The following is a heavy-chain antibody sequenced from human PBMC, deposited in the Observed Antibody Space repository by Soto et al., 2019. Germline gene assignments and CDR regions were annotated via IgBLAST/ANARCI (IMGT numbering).Heavy chain of an antibody. V-gene: IGHV1-69*04. CDR2: VNPILSMS. Sequence: QVQLVQSGAEVKRPGSSVKVSCKASGDTFSFYSINWVRQAPGLGLEWMGRVNPILSMSNYAQRFQGRVTMTAEKSTSTAYMELSGRRSEDTAMYYCATSYGSGYRAFDYWGQGALVTVSS. J-gene: IGHJ4*02. CDR3: ATSYGSGYRAFDY. D-gene: IGHD3-10*01. CDR1: GDTFSFYS.